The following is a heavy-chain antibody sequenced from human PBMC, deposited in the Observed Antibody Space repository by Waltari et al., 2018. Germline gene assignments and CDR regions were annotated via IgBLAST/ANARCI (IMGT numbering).Heavy chain of an antibody. CDR2: TYYRSKWYN. V-gene: IGHV6-1*01. Sequence: QAPLQPSGPGLVKPSPPLPLTFSISGSRVGGNSAYWILNRQSPSRAPEWLGRTYYRSKWYNDYAVAVKSRITINPDTSKNQFSLQLNSVTPEDTAVYYCARDRLRLYFDYWGQGTLVTVSS. CDR1: GSRVGGNSAY. J-gene: IGHJ4*02. CDR3: ARDRLRLYFDY.